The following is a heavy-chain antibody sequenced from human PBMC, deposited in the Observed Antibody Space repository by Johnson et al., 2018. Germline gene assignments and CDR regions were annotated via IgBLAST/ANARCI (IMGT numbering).Heavy chain of an antibody. D-gene: IGHD3-10*01. CDR2: VTGSDVDT. V-gene: IGHV3-23*04. CDR3: AKDPSGDLKAHYMDV. Sequence: EVQLVESGGGLVQPGGSLRLSCAATGFTFSNYAMTWVRQAPGKGLEWVSTVTGSDVDTYYADSVEGRFTISRDNSKNMVYLQMNSLRVEDTALYYCAKDPSGDLKAHYMDVWGNGTTVTV. J-gene: IGHJ6*03. CDR1: GFTFSNYA.